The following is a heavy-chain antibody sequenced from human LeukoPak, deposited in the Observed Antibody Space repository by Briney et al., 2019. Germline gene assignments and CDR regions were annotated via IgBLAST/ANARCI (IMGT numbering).Heavy chain of an antibody. D-gene: IGHD1-1*01. V-gene: IGHV3-53*01. CDR1: GFTVSSNH. Sequence: PGGSLRLSCAASGFTVSSNHMSWVRQAPGKGLEWVSVIYSGGSTYYADSVKGRFTISRDNSKNTLYLQMNSLRAEDTAVYYCAREVTGTTKDDAFDIWGQGTMVTVSS. CDR3: AREVTGTTKDDAFDI. J-gene: IGHJ3*02. CDR2: IYSGGST.